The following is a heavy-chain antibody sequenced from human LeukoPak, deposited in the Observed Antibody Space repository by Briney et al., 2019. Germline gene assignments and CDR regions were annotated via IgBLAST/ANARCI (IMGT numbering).Heavy chain of an antibody. J-gene: IGHJ4*02. CDR1: GFAFSSYW. CDR2: IKQDGSEK. Sequence: GGSLRLSCAASGFAFSSYWMSWVRQAPGKGLEWVANIKQDGSEKYYVDSVKGRFTISRDNAKNSLYLQMNSLRAEDSAVYYCARDKDSWDYGDFYDNWGQGTLVTVSS. CDR3: ARDKDSWDYGDFYDN. V-gene: IGHV3-7*01. D-gene: IGHD4-17*01.